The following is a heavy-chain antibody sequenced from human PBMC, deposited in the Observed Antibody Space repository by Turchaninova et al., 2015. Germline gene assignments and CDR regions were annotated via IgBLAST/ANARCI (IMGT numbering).Heavy chain of an antibody. D-gene: IGHD3-10*01. CDR2: ISYSGSP. CDR3: ARTSYHVSGSYNWFHP. J-gene: IGHJ5*02. CDR1: GCSISSSSSY. V-gene: IGHV4-39*02. Sequence: QPQLQESGPGLVKPSAPLLPPCLSSGCSISSSSSYWAWSCQPPVMGLEWIARISYSGSPDFNPSFKSRVTISVDTSQNHFSLNLSSVTAADTAVYYCARTSYHVSGSYNWFHPWGQGTLVTVSS.